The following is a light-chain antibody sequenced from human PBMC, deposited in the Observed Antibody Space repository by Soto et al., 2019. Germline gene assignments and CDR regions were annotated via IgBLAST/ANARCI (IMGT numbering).Light chain of an antibody. CDR3: QQYKSYSPYT. Sequence: DIQMTQSPSTLSASVGDRVTITCRASQSISSWLAWYQQKPGKAPKLLIYDASSLESAVPSRFSGSGSGTEFTLTISSLQPDDLATYYCQQYKSYSPYTFGQGTKLEIK. J-gene: IGKJ2*01. CDR2: DAS. CDR1: QSISSW. V-gene: IGKV1-5*01.